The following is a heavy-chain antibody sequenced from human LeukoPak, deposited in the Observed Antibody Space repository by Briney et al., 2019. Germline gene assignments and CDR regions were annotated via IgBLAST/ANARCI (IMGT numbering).Heavy chain of an antibody. V-gene: IGHV3-30-3*01. D-gene: IGHD1-26*01. J-gene: IGHJ5*01. CDR2: IPQDGSSA. Sequence: EPGRSLRLSCTASGLTFTRNCMRWVRQAPGKGLEWVAAIPQDGSSALYADSVKGRFIISRDNSKNTQYLQMNSLRIEDSAVYYCATGSDFYYDSWGQGILVTVSS. CDR3: ATGSDFYYDS. CDR1: GLTFTRNC.